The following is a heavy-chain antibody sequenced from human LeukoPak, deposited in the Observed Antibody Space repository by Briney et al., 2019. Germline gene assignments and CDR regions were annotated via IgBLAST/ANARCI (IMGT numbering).Heavy chain of an antibody. V-gene: IGHV3-30*02. CDR2: IRDDGSTR. Sequence: GGSLRLSCAASGFTFSRYGLHWVRQAPGKGLEWVAFIRDDGSTRYYADSVKGRFTVSRDNSRNTLYLQMDSLRTEDTAVYYCAKVPHSWGLFDSWGQGTLVTVSS. CDR1: GFTFSRYG. J-gene: IGHJ4*02. CDR3: AKVPHSWGLFDS. D-gene: IGHD3-16*01.